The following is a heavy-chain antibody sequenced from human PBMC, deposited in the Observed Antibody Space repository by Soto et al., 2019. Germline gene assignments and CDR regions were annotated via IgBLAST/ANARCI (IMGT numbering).Heavy chain of an antibody. CDR3: AKEGGLSGSYYISSSDYFAY. CDR2: ISYDGSNT. Sequence: QVQLVESGGGVVQPGRSLRLSCVASGFTFSSYGMHWVRQAPGKWLEWVAIISYDGSNTYYADSVKGRFTISRDNSKNTLYLQMNSLRTEATSVYYCAKEGGLSGSYYISSSDYFAYWGEGTLVIVSS. V-gene: IGHV3-30*18. J-gene: IGHJ4*02. D-gene: IGHD1-26*01. CDR1: GFTFSSYG.